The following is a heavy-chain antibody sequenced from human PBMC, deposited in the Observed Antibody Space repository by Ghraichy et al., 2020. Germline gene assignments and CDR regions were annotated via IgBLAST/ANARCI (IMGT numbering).Heavy chain of an antibody. J-gene: IGHJ5*02. D-gene: IGHD6-6*01. Sequence: SETLSLTCAVSGGSISSSNWWSWVRQPPGKGLEWIGEIYHSGSTNYNPSLKSRVTISVDKSKNQFSLKLSSVTAADTAVYYCARERLEQLGQGWFDPWGQGTLVTVSS. CDR2: IYHSGST. V-gene: IGHV4-4*02. CDR1: GGSISSSNW. CDR3: ARERLEQLGQGWFDP.